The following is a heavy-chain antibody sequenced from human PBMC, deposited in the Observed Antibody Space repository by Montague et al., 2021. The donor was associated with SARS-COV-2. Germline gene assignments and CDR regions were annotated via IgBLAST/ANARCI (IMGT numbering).Heavy chain of an antibody. CDR3: TSGREGNYNVMDV. CDR1: GDSVSSNSTT. D-gene: IGHD1-1*01. J-gene: IGHJ6*02. V-gene: IGHV6-1*01. Sequence: CAISGDSVSSNSTTWNWVRQSPSIGLELLVRTYYRSKWYNDYAVSVRGRVTINPDTSKNQFSLQLNSLTPEDTAIYYCTSGREGNYNVMDVWGQGTTVTVSS. CDR2: TYYRSKWYN.